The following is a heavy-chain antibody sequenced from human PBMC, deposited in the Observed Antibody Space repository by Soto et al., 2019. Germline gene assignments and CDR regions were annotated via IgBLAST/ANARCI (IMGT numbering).Heavy chain of an antibody. J-gene: IGHJ6*02. CDR2: ISVYNGNT. D-gene: IGHD2-2*01. Sequence: ASVKVSCKASGYTFSSYGISWARQAPGQGLEWMAWISVYNGNTKYAQKAQGRAIMTTDTSTSTAYMELRSLRSDDTAMYYCARDAAVLPAVPALNYYYGMDVWGQGTTVTVSS. V-gene: IGHV1-18*01. CDR3: ARDAAVLPAVPALNYYYGMDV. CDR1: GYTFSSYG.